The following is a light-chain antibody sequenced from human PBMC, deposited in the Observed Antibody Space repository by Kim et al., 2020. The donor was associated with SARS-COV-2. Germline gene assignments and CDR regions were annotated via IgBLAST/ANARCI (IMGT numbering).Light chain of an antibody. CDR2: GAS. CDR1: QSISSF. Sequence: EIVLTQSPATLSLSPGERATLSCRASQSISSFLAWYQQKPGQAPRLLIYGASNRATGIPARFSGSGSGTDFTLTISSLEPEDFAVYYCQQRSNWPPLTLGGGTKVDIK. CDR3: QQRSNWPPLT. V-gene: IGKV3-11*01. J-gene: IGKJ4*01.